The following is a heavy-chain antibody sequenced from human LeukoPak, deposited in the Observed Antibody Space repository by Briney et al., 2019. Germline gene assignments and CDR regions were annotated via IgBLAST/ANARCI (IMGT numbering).Heavy chain of an antibody. CDR1: GYTFIDYY. CDR2: INPKSGGT. CDR3: ARVGAGGPRRALDV. Sequence: ASVKVSCKASGYTFIDYYVHWVRQAPGQGLEWMGWINPKSGGTRYAQKFQGRVTMTRDTSISTAYMELSRLTSDDTAVYYCARVGAGGPRRALDVWGQGTMVTVSS. J-gene: IGHJ3*01. V-gene: IGHV1-2*02. D-gene: IGHD6-13*01.